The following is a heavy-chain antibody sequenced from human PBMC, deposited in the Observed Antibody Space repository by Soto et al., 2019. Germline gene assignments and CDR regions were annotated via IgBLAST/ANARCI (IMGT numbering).Heavy chain of an antibody. J-gene: IGHJ4*02. CDR3: ARVWGDYYDSSGYYPTDS. V-gene: IGHV3-21*01. Sequence: GGSLRLACAASGFTFSSYSMNWVRQAPGKGLEWISSISSSSFYIYYADSVKGRFTISRDNAKNSVYLQMNSLRAEDTAVYYCARVWGDYYDSSGYYPTDSWGQGT. D-gene: IGHD3-22*01. CDR1: GFTFSSYS. CDR2: ISSSSFYI.